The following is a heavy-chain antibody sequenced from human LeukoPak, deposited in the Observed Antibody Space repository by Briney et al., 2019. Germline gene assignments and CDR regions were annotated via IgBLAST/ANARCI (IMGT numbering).Heavy chain of an antibody. V-gene: IGHV1-8*01. CDR3: ARQNSGSYYHYGMDV. J-gene: IGHJ6*02. Sequence: ASVKVSCKASGYTFTSYDINWVRQATGQGLEWMGWMNPNSGNTGYAQKFQGRVTMTRNTSISTAYMELSSLRSEDTAVYYCARQNSGSYYHYGMDVWGQGTTVTVSS. CDR1: GYTFTSYD. D-gene: IGHD1-26*01. CDR2: MNPNSGNT.